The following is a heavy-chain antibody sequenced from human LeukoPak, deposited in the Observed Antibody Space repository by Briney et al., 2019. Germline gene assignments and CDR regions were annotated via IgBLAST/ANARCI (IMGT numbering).Heavy chain of an antibody. D-gene: IGHD5-12*01. CDR2: IKSKNGDWTT. CDR1: GFTFTNAC. Sequence: GGSLRLSCAASGFTFTNACMNWVRQAPGKGLEWVGRIKSKNGDWTTDYAAPVKGRFTISRDDSKNTLYLQMNSLKTEDTGVCHCTTKYSGKELASEPWGQGTLVTVSS. J-gene: IGHJ5*02. V-gene: IGHV3-15*01. CDR3: TTKYSGKELASEP.